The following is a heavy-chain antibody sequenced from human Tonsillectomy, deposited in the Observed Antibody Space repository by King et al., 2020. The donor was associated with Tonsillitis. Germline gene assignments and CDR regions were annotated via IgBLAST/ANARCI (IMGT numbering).Heavy chain of an antibody. V-gene: IGHV3-48*02. Sequence: VQLVESGGGLVQPGGSLRLSCAASGFTFSSYSMNWVRQAPGKGLEWVSYISSSSSTIYYADSVKGRFTISRDNAKNSLYLQMNSLRDEDTAVYYCARDLTRGTYYYDSSGYDKRFFDYWGQGTLVTVSS. J-gene: IGHJ4*02. CDR2: ISSSSSTI. D-gene: IGHD3-22*01. CDR1: GFTFSSYS. CDR3: ARDLTRGTYYYDSSGYDKRFFDY.